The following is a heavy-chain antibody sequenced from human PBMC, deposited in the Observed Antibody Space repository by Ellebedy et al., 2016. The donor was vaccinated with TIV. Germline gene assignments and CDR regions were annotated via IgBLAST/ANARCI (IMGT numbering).Heavy chain of an antibody. J-gene: IGHJ3*02. CDR1: GGSISTYY. D-gene: IGHD3-22*01. CDR2: NYYSGST. Sequence: MPSETLSLTCTVSGGSISTYYWSWIRQPPGKGLEWIGYNYYSGSTKYNPSLKSRVTMSVDTSKKQFSLNLSSVTAADTAVYYCATSYDSSGYYDDDAFDIWGQGTMVTVSS. V-gene: IGHV4-59*01. CDR3: ATSYDSSGYYDDDAFDI.